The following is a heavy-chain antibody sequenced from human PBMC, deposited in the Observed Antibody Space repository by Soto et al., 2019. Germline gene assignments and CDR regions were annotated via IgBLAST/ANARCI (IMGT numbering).Heavy chain of an antibody. D-gene: IGHD2-8*01. CDR3: ARSQRNGAMDV. Sequence: DVQLVESGGGLVKPGGSLTLSCSASGFTFSPYSMNWVRQAPGKGLEWVSSITSSSNFIDYADSVKGRFTISRDDAKNSLFLQMNSLRADDMGVYYCARSQRNGAMDVWGQGTTVTDS. CDR1: GFTFSPYS. V-gene: IGHV3-21*01. CDR2: ITSSSNFI. J-gene: IGHJ6*02.